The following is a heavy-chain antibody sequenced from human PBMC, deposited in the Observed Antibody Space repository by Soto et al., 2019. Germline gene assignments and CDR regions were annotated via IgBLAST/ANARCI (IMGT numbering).Heavy chain of an antibody. CDR1: GGSISSGGYY. J-gene: IGHJ3*02. V-gene: IGHV4-31*03. D-gene: IGHD2-15*01. CDR2: IYYSGST. CDR3: ARGGYCSGGSCYSLADAFDI. Sequence: ASETLSLTCTVSGGSISSGGYYWSWIRQHPGKGLEWIGYIYYSGSTYYNPSLKSRVTISVDTSKNQFSLKLSSVTAADTAVYYCARGGYCSGGSCYSLADAFDIWGQGTMVTVSS.